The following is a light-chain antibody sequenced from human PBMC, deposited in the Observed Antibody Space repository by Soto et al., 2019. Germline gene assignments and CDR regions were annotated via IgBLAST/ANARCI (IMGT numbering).Light chain of an antibody. Sequence: DIQMPQSPSSLSASVGDIVTISCQASHDISHYLNWYQQKPGKAPQLLIYDASKLETEVPSRFGGSGAGTDCTFPISKLQPEDMATYYCHQYDNHPPLTFGGAPKVEIK. J-gene: IGKJ4*01. CDR3: HQYDNHPPLT. CDR2: DAS. V-gene: IGKV1-33*01. CDR1: HDISHY.